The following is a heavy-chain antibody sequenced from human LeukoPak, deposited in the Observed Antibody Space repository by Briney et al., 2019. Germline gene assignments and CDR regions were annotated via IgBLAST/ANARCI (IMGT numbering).Heavy chain of an antibody. CDR2: IYYSGSA. CDR3: ARVGVDYSGNIIKYFFDY. CDR1: GGSISSYQ. V-gene: IGHV4-59*01. J-gene: IGHJ4*02. Sequence: SETLSLTCSVSGGSISSYQWSWIRQPPGKGLEWIGNIYYSGSANYNPSLKSRVTISVDTSKNQFSLKLSPVTAADTAVYYCARVGVDYSGNIIKYFFDYWGQGTLVTVSS. D-gene: IGHD4-23*01.